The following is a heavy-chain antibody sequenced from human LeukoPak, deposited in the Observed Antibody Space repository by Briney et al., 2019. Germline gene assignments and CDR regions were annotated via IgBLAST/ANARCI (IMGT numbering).Heavy chain of an antibody. CDR3: ATKQWLAPPPDS. CDR1: GSTFSKYW. CDR2: INTDGTVT. J-gene: IGHJ4*02. V-gene: IGHV3-74*01. Sequence: GGSLRLSCAASGSTFSKYWMLWVRQAPGKGLERVSRINTDGTVTTYADSVKGRFTVSRDNADNTMFLQMNSVRDEDTAVYYCATKQWLAPPPDSWGQGTPVTVSS. D-gene: IGHD6-19*01.